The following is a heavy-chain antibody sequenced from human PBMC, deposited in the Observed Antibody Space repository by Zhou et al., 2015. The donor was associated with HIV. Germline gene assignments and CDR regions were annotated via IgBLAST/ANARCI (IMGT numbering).Heavy chain of an antibody. CDR1: GGTFSSYA. CDR3: ARGPPGIAAAGNSNWFDP. V-gene: IGHV1-69*01. CDR2: IIPIFGTA. J-gene: IGHJ5*02. Sequence: QVQLVQSGAEVKKPGSSVKVSCKASGGTFSSYAISWVRQAPGQGLEWMGGIIPIFGTANYAQKFQGRVTITADESTSTAYMELSSLRSEDTAVYYCARGPPGIAAAGNSNWFDPWGQGTLVTVSS. D-gene: IGHD6-13*01.